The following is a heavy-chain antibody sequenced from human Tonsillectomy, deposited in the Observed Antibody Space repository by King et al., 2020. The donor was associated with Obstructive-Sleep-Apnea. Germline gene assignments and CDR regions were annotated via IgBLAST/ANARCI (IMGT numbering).Heavy chain of an antibody. D-gene: IGHD3-22*01. CDR2: ISWDGGNT. V-gene: IGHV3-43D*03. Sequence: QLVQSGGVVVQPGGSLRLSCAASGFTFDDYAMHWVRQVPGKGLEWVSLISWDGGNTYYADSVKGRFTISRDNSKNSLYLQMNSLRPEDNALYYCAKDSDSSGYYYGDFDYWGQGTLVSVSS. CDR3: AKDSDSSGYYYGDFDY. J-gene: IGHJ4*02. CDR1: GFTFDDYA.